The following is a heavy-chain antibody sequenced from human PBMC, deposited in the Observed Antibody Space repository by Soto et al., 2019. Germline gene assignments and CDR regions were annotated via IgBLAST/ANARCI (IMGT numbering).Heavy chain of an antibody. CDR1: GGTFSSYA. CDR2: IIPIFGTA. D-gene: IGHD5-18*01. V-gene: IGHV1-69*13. CDR3: AREGGTAMVPTRVYYYGMDV. Sequence: WASVKVSCKASGGTFSSYAISWVRQAPGQGLEWMGGIIPIFGTANYAQKFQGRVTITADESTSTAYMELSSLRSEDTAVYYCAREGGTAMVPTRVYYYGMDVWGQGTTVTVSS. J-gene: IGHJ6*02.